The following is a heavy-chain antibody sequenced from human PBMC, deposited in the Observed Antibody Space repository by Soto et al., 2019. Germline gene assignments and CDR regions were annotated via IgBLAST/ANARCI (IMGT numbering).Heavy chain of an antibody. V-gene: IGHV1-18*01. CDR1: GYTLASYR. CDR2: ISAYNGHT. CDR3: ARRGHGNCFDY. J-gene: IGHJ4*02. Sequence: ASVKVSCKASGYTLASYRISWVRQAPGQGLEWMGWISAYNGHTIYAQKIQGGVTMTTDTSTYTAYMELRSLRSDDTAVYYCARRGHGNCFDYWGQGTLVTVSS. D-gene: IGHD6-25*01.